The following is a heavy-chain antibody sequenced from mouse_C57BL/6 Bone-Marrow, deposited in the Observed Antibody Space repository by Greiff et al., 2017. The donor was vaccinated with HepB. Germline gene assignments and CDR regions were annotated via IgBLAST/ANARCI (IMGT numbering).Heavy chain of an antibody. CDR1: GYTFTGYW. CDR2: VYPYNGGT. CDR3: AREGQLGRGNYFDY. J-gene: IGHJ2*01. Sequence: EVKLMESGAELMKPGASVKLSCKATGYTFTGYWIEWVKQRPGHGLEWIGLVYPYNGGTSYNQKFKGKATLTVDTSSSTAYMELNSLTSEDSAVYYCAREGQLGRGNYFDYWGQGTTLTVSS. V-gene: IGHV1-36*01. D-gene: IGHD4-1*02.